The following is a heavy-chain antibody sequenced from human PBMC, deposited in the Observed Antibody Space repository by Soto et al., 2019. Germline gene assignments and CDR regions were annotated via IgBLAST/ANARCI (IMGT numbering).Heavy chain of an antibody. J-gene: IGHJ4*02. CDR1: GFTINNAW. CDR3: ITTYSGTLARPDLDL. Sequence: GGSLRLSCAASGFTINNAWMSWVRQAPGKWLEWVGRIKSKGNGGTADYAAPVKGRFTISRDDSKNMLYLQMNSLKTEDTAVYYGITTYSGTLARPDLDLGGQGTQVTVS. V-gene: IGHV3-15*01. D-gene: IGHD1-26*01. CDR2: IKSKGNGGTA.